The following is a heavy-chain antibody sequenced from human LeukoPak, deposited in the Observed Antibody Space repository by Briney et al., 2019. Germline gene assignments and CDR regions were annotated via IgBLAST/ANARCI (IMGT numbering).Heavy chain of an antibody. CDR3: ARGVILVPAEIDY. Sequence: SQTLSLTCAVSGGSISSGGYSWSWIRQPPGKGLEWIGYLYHSGSTYYNPSLKSRVTISVDRSKNQFSLKLSSVTAADTAVYYCARGVILVPAEIDYWGQGTLVTVSS. D-gene: IGHD2-2*01. CDR2: LYHSGST. J-gene: IGHJ4*02. CDR1: GGSISSGGYS. V-gene: IGHV4-30-2*01.